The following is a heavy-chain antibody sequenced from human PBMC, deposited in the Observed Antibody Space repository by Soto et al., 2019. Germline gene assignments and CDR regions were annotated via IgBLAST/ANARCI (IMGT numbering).Heavy chain of an antibody. CDR1: GGTFSSYT. J-gene: IGHJ4*02. Sequence: QVQLVQYGAEVKKPGSSVKVSSKASGGTFSSYTISWVRQAPGQGLEWMGRIIPILGIANYAQKFQGRVTITADKATSTAYMELSSLRSEDTAVYYCARTYYYDSSGYYLSSHYFDYWGQGTLVTVSS. CDR3: ARTYYYDSSGYYLSSHYFDY. CDR2: IIPILGIA. D-gene: IGHD3-22*01. V-gene: IGHV1-69*02.